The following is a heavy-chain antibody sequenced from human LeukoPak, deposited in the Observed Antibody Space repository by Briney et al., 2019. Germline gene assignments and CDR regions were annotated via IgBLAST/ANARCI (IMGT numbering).Heavy chain of an antibody. CDR3: ARVPGMYSSHFDY. CDR2: ISYDGSNK. CDR1: GFTFSSYA. D-gene: IGHD6-13*01. J-gene: IGHJ4*02. Sequence: PGGSLRLSCAASGFTFSSYAMHWVRQAPGKGLEWVAVISYDGSNKYNADSVKGRFTISRDNSKNTLYLQMNSLRAEDTAVYYCARVPGMYSSHFDYWGQGTLVTVSS. V-gene: IGHV3-30-3*01.